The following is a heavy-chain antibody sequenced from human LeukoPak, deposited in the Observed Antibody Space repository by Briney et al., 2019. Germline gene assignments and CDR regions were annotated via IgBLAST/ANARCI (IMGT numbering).Heavy chain of an antibody. J-gene: IGHJ4*02. CDR3: ARSPTVTPYYFDY. Sequence: GGSLRLSCAASGFSFSSYGMNWVRQAPGKGLEWVSYISSSGSTIYYADSVKGRFTISRDNAKNSLYLQMNSLRAEDTAVYYCARSPTVTPYYFDYWGQGTLVTVSS. CDR2: ISSSGSTI. D-gene: IGHD4-17*01. V-gene: IGHV3-48*03. CDR1: GFSFSSYG.